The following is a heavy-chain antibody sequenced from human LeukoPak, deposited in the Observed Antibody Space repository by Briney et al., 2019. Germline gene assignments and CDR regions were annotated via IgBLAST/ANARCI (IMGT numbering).Heavy chain of an antibody. CDR3: VRPSQGYFQN. J-gene: IGHJ1*01. D-gene: IGHD6-13*01. V-gene: IGHV3-72*01. CDR2: IRNKNHGYTT. Sequence: PGRSLRLSCAASGFDFSEHEMDWVRQAPGRGHEWLARIRNKNHGYTTEYAASVKGRFTISRDDSSSSLRLQMSSLNTDDTAVYFCVRPSQGYFQNWGQGTLVTVSS. CDR1: GFDFSEHE.